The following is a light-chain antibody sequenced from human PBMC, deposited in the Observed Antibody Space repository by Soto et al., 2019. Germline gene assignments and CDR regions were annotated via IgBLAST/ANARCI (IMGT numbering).Light chain of an antibody. CDR3: QQYDNNWT. J-gene: IGKJ1*01. CDR2: RAS. Sequence: DIQMTQSPSTLSASVGDRVTITCRASQSISNWLAWYQQKPGKAPKLLIYRASTLQGGVPSRFSGSGSGTEFTLTISSLQPDDCATYYCQQYDNNWTFGQGTKVDIK. V-gene: IGKV1-5*03. CDR1: QSISNW.